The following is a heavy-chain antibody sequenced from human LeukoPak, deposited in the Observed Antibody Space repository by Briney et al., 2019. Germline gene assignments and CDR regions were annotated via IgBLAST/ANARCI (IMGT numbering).Heavy chain of an antibody. CDR3: ARGRIKYYYGSGSYFPYYYYYMDV. CDR2: INHSGST. CDR1: GGSFSGYY. V-gene: IGHV4-34*01. D-gene: IGHD3-10*01. Sequence: PSETPSLTCAVYGGSFSGYYWSWIRQPPGKGLEWIGEINHSGSTNYNPSLKSRVTISVDTSKNQFSLKLSSVTAADTAVYYCARGRIKYYYGSGSYFPYYYYYMDVWGKGTTVTVSS. J-gene: IGHJ6*03.